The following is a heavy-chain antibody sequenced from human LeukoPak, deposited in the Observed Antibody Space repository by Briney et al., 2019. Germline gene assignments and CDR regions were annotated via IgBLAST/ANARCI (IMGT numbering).Heavy chain of an antibody. CDR1: GYSLTSYA. D-gene: IGHD3-10*01. V-gene: IGHV7-4-1*02. Sequence: ASVKVSCRASGYSLTSYALNWVRQAPGQGFEWMGWINTNTGNPTYAQGFTGRFVFSLDTSVSTAHLQISSLKAEDTAVYFCARGRGASSGSGSHGTTSSYYMDVWGKGTTVTVSS. CDR2: INTNTGNP. CDR3: ARGRGASSGSGSHGTTSSYYMDV. J-gene: IGHJ6*03.